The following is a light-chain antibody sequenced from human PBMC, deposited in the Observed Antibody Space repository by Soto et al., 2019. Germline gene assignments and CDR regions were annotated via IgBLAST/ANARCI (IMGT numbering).Light chain of an antibody. CDR3: QQYGSSPPVT. Sequence: EIVLTQSPGTLSLSPGERATLSCRASQSVSSGYLAWYQQKPGQAPRLLIYGASNRATGIPDRFSGSGSGTDFTLTISRLEPEDVAVYSCQQYGSSPPVTFGPGTKVDIK. CDR1: QSVSSGY. CDR2: GAS. V-gene: IGKV3-20*01. J-gene: IGKJ3*01.